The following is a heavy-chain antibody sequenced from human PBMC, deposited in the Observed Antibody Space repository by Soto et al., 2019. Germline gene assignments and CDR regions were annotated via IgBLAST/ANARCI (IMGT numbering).Heavy chain of an antibody. CDR1: GFTFSSYA. CDR3: AREGAPQGPARGYYNTPDY. J-gene: IGHJ4*02. CDR2: ISYDGSNK. V-gene: IGHV3-30-3*01. Sequence: QVQLVESWGGVVQPGRSLRLSCAASGFTFSSYAMHWVLQAPGKGLEWVAVISYDGSNKYYADSVKGRFTISRDNSKNPLYLQMNSLRAEDTAVYYCAREGAPQGPARGYYNTPDYWGQGPLVTVSS. D-gene: IGHD1-1*01.